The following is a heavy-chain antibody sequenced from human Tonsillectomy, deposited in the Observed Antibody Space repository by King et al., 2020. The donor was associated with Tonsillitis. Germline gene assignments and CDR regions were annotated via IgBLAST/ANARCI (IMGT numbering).Heavy chain of an antibody. CDR3: ARDPGNYDILTGYYNNYYYYMDV. CDR1: GGTFSSYA. D-gene: IGHD3-9*01. J-gene: IGHJ6*03. CDR2: IIPMFGTA. V-gene: IGHV1-69*01. Sequence: VQLVESGAEVKKPGSSVKVSCKASGGTFSSYAISWVRQAPGQGLEWMGGIIPMFGTANYAQQFQGRVTITADESTSTAYMELSRLRSEDTAVYYCARDPGNYDILTGYYNNYYYYMDVWGKGTTVTVSS.